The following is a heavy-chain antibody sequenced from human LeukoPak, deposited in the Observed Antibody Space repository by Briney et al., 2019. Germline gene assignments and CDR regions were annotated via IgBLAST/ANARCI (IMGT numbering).Heavy chain of an antibody. J-gene: IGHJ4*02. CDR3: TRDGSESGYDLGHYFDY. D-gene: IGHD5-12*01. V-gene: IGHV3-74*01. CDR2: INSDGSST. Sequence: GGSLRLSCAASGFTFSSYWMHWVRQAPGKGLVWVSRINSDGSSTSYADSVKGRFTISRDNAKNTLYLQMNSLRAEDTALYYCTRDGSESGYDLGHYFDYWGQGTLVTVSS. CDR1: GFTFSSYW.